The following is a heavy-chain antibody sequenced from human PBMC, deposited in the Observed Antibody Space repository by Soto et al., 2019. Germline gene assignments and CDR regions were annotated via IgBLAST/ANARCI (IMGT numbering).Heavy chain of an antibody. CDR3: ARDHTVTTGAFDI. V-gene: IGHV4-30-4*01. D-gene: IGHD4-17*01. CDR1: GDSINNGEYY. Sequence: QVQLQESGPGLLKPSQTLSLTCNVSGDSINNGEYYWSWFRQPPGKGLEWIGYLYYNEVTYYNPSLKRRPTISLETSKNQFSLQLTSVTAADTAVYYCARDHTVTTGAFDIWGPGTMVTVSS. CDR2: LYYNEVT. J-gene: IGHJ3*02.